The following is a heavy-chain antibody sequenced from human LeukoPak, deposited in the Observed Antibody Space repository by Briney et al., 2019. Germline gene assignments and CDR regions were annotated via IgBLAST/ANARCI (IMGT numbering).Heavy chain of an antibody. V-gene: IGHV4-38-2*02. J-gene: IGHJ5*02. D-gene: IGHD4-17*01. CDR1: GYSISSGYY. CDR3: ARDNYGDGFDP. CDR2: IYHSGST. Sequence: PSETLSLTCTVSGYSISSGYYWGWIRQPPGKGLEWIGSIYHSGSTNYNPSLKSRVTISVDKSKNQFSLKLSSVTAADTAVYYCARDNYGDGFDPWGQGTLVTVSS.